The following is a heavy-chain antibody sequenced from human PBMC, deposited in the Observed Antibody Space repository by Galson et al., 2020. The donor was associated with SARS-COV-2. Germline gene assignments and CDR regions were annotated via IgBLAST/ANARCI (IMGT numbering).Heavy chain of an antibody. J-gene: IGHJ4*02. CDR1: GFTFDDYA. Sequence: GGSLRLSCAASGFTFDDYAMHWVRQAPGKGLEWVSGISWNSGSIGYADSVKGRFTISRDNAKNSLYLQMNSLRAEDTALYYCAKGHDGGSSGSMGYWGQGTLVTVSS. CDR3: AKGHDGGSSGSMGY. D-gene: IGHD3-22*01. V-gene: IGHV3-9*01. CDR2: ISWNSGSI.